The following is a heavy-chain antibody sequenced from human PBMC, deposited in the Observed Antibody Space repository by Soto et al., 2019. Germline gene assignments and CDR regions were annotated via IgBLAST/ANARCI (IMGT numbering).Heavy chain of an antibody. Sequence: GASVKVSCKASGYTFTSYDINWVRQATGQGLEWMGWMNPNSGNTGYAQKFQGRVTMTRNTSISTAYMELSSLRSEDTAVYYCARGPGGALYRPGYCSSTSCRRVSGKDQGPNSGYGPWGQGTLVTVSS. CDR3: ARGPGGALYRPGYCSSTSCRRVSGKDQGPNSGYGP. V-gene: IGHV1-8*01. CDR1: GYTFTSYD. J-gene: IGHJ5*02. D-gene: IGHD2-2*03. CDR2: MNPNSGNT.